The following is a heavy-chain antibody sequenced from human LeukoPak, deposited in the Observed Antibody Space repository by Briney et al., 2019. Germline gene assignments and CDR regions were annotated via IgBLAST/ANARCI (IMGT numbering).Heavy chain of an antibody. CDR2: IASDGSST. CDR1: GFAFSNYA. D-gene: IGHD4-23*01. J-gene: IGHJ4*02. V-gene: IGHV3-74*01. CDR3: ARGRPHGNDY. Sequence: PGGSLRLSCAASGFAFSNYAMNWARQAPGKGLVWVSRIASDGSSTTYADSVKGRFSISRDNAKNTLYLQMNSLRVEDTAVYYCARGRPHGNDYWGQGTLVTVSS.